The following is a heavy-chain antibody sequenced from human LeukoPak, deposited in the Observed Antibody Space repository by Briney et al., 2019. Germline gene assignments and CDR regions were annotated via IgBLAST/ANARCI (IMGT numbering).Heavy chain of an antibody. CDR2: IYPGDSDT. V-gene: IGHV5-51*01. Sequence: GESLKISCKGSGYSFTSYWIAWVRRLPGEGLEWMGIIYPGDSDTKYSPSFEGQVTISADKSISTVYLQWSSLKASDTAMYYCARQQYYGTGSPDDYWGQGTLVTVSS. D-gene: IGHD3-10*01. CDR3: ARQQYYGTGSPDDY. J-gene: IGHJ4*02. CDR1: GYSFTSYW.